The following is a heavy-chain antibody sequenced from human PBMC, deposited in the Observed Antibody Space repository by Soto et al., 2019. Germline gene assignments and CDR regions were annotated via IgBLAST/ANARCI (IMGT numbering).Heavy chain of an antibody. CDR3: AKRIDCYYYFDY. Sequence: EVQLLESGGGLVQPGGSLRLSCAASGFTFSSSAMNWVRQAPGKGLEWVSAISGSGDSTYYADSVKGRFTIARDNSKSTLYLQMNSLRAGDTAVYYCAKRIDCYYYFDYWGQGTLVTVSS. V-gene: IGHV3-23*01. CDR1: GFTFSSSA. D-gene: IGHD2-21*01. J-gene: IGHJ4*02. CDR2: ISGSGDST.